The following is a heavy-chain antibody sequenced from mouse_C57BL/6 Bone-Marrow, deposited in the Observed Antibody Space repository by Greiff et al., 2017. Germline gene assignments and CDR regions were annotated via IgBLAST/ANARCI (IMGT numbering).Heavy chain of an antibody. Sequence: QVQLQQSGPELVKPGASVKISCKASGYAFSSSWMNWVKQRPGTGLEWIGRIYPGDGDTNYNGKFKGKATLTADKSSSTAYMQLSSLTSEDSAVYFCAREDTTVAYYFDYWGQGTTLTVSS. CDR2: IYPGDGDT. J-gene: IGHJ2*01. CDR3: AREDTTVAYYFDY. D-gene: IGHD1-1*01. CDR1: GYAFSSSW. V-gene: IGHV1-82*01.